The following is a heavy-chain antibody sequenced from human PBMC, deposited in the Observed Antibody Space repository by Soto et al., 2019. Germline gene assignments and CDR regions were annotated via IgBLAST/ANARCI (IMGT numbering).Heavy chain of an antibody. CDR3: ARLQVLGATRRYFQH. J-gene: IGHJ1*01. CDR1: GGSISDDY. D-gene: IGHD2-15*01. CDR2: IYNSEST. Sequence: SETLSLTCTVSGGSISDDYWYWIRQPPGKGLEWIAYIYNSESTNYNPSLKSRVTISVDTSKNQFSLKLSSVTAADTAVYYCARLQVLGATRRYFQHWGQGTLVTVSS. V-gene: IGHV4-59*08.